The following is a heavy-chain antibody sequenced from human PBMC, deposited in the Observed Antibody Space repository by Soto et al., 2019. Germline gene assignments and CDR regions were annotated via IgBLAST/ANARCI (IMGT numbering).Heavy chain of an antibody. V-gene: IGHV1-18*01. J-gene: IGHJ6*03. CDR3: ARMVRGSNIDYYYYMDV. D-gene: IGHD3-10*01. Sequence: QVQLVQSGAEVKKPGASVKVSCKASGYTITSHGISWVRQAPGQGLEWLGWISANNGDTNYAQKFQGRVTVTTDKARSTGYMEVRSLRSEDTAVYYCARMVRGSNIDYYYYMDVWGKGTTVTVSS. CDR1: GYTITSHG. CDR2: ISANNGDT.